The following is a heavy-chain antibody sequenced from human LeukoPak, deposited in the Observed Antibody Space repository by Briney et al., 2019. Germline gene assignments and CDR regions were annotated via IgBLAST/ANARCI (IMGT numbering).Heavy chain of an antibody. CDR3: AGLVVVAATTDFDY. CDR2: IIPIFGIA. J-gene: IGHJ4*02. D-gene: IGHD2-15*01. CDR1: GDTFSSYA. V-gene: IGHV1-69*04. Sequence: GASVKVSCKASGDTFSSYAISWVRQAPGQGLEWMGRIIPIFGIANYAQKFQGRVTITADKSTSTAYMELSSLRSEDTAVYYCAGLVVVAATTDFDYWGQGTLVTVSS.